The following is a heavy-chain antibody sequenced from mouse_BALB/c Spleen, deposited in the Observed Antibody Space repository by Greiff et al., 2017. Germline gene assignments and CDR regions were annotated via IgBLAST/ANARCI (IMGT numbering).Heavy chain of an antibody. CDR3: ARTGGYDGVFAY. CDR2: IDPANGNT. Sequence: VQLQQSGAELVKPGASVKLSCTASGFNIKDTYMHWVKQRPEQGLEWIGRIDPANGNTKYDPKFQGKATITADTSSNTAYLQLSSLTSEDTAVYYCARTGGYDGVFAYWGQGTLVTVSA. J-gene: IGHJ3*01. D-gene: IGHD2-12*01. V-gene: IGHV14-3*02. CDR1: GFNIKDTY.